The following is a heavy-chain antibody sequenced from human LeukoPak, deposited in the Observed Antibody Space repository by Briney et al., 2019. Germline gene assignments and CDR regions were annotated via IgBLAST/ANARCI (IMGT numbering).Heavy chain of an antibody. CDR1: GFSLSTSGVG. Sequence: SGPTLVKPTQTLTLTCTFSGFSLSTSGVGVGWIRQPPGNALEWLALIYWNDHKRYSPSLRSRLTLTKDTSKNQVVLTMTNMDPVDTATYYCARTYYYDSSGFLYYFDYWGQGTLVTVSS. V-gene: IGHV2-5*01. CDR2: IYWNDHK. D-gene: IGHD3-22*01. J-gene: IGHJ4*02. CDR3: ARTYYYDSSGFLYYFDY.